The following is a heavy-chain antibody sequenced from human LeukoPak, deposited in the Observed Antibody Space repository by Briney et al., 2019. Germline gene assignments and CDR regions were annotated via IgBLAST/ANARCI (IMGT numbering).Heavy chain of an antibody. V-gene: IGHV4-39*01. D-gene: IGHD3-3*01. Sequence: SETLSLTCTVSGGSISSSDYYWGWIRQPPGKGLEWIGSIYYSGSTYYNPSLKSRVTISVDTAKNQFSLKLSSVTAADTAVYYCARKDFGVIHKSYYYYYGLDVWGQGTTVTVSS. CDR3: ARKDFGVIHKSYYYYYGLDV. J-gene: IGHJ6*02. CDR1: GGSISSSDYY. CDR2: IYYSGST.